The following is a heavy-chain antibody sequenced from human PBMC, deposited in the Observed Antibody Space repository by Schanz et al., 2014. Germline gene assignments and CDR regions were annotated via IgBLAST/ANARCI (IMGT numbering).Heavy chain of an antibody. J-gene: IGHJ4*02. V-gene: IGHV1-18*01. Sequence: QVQLVQSGAEVKKPGASVKVSCKASGYTFISYGIKWVRQAPGQGLEWMGWINAGTGNTEYSQKFQGRVTITRDTLASTAYMEVSSLRSEDTAVYYCARDGVDAAAGGNYWGQGTLVTVSS. CDR1: GYTFISYG. CDR3: ARDGVDAAAGGNY. D-gene: IGHD6-13*01. CDR2: INAGTGNT.